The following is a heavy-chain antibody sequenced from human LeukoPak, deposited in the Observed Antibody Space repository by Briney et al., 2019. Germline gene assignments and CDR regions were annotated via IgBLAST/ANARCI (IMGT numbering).Heavy chain of an antibody. CDR1: GGSMSSYY. D-gene: IGHD2-15*01. CDR2: IYTSGST. J-gene: IGHJ5*02. Sequence: SETLSLTCTVSGGSMSSYYWSWIRQPAGKGLEWIGRIYTSGSTNYNPSLKSRVTMSVDTSKNQFSLKLSSVTAADTAVYYCARDRSLAGSGQLPFDPWGQGTLVTVSS. V-gene: IGHV4-4*07. CDR3: ARDRSLAGSGQLPFDP.